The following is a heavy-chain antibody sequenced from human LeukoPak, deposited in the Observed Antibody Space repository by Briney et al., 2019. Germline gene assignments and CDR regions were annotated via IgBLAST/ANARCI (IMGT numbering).Heavy chain of an antibody. Sequence: SVKVSCKASGGTFSSYAISWVRQAPGQGLEWMGGIIPIFGTANYAQKFQGRVTTTTDTSTSTAYMELRSLRSDDTAVYYCARDRNYYGSGSYPHVFDYWGQGSLVTVSS. D-gene: IGHD3-10*01. CDR1: GGTFSSYA. CDR3: ARDRNYYGSGSYPHVFDY. J-gene: IGHJ4*02. V-gene: IGHV1-69*05. CDR2: IIPIFGTA.